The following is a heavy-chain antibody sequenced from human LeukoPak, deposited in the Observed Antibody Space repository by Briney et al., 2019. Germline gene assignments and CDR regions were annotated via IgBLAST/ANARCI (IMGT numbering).Heavy chain of an antibody. J-gene: IGHJ3*02. Sequence: ASVKVSCKASGYTFTSYGISWVRQAPGQGLEWMGWISAYNGNTNYAQKFQGRVTMTRDTSISTAYMELSRLRSDDTAVYYCASGQWLVFAFDIWGQGTMVTVSS. D-gene: IGHD6-19*01. CDR1: GYTFTSYG. CDR3: ASGQWLVFAFDI. V-gene: IGHV1-18*01. CDR2: ISAYNGNT.